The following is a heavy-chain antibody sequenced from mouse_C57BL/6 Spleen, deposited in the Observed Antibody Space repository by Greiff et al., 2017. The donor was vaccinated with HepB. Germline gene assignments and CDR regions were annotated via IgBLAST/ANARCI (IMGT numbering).Heavy chain of an antibody. CDR3: ARLYINYYYWYFDV. CDR1: GFTFTDYY. CDR2: IRNKANGYTT. J-gene: IGHJ1*03. V-gene: IGHV7-3*01. D-gene: IGHD2-5*01. Sequence: EVHLVESGGGLVQPGGSLSLSCAASGFTFTDYYMSWVRQPPGKALEWLGFIRNKANGYTTEYSASVKGRFTISRDNSQSILYLQMNALRAEDSATYYCARLYINYYYWYFDVGGTGTTVTVSS.